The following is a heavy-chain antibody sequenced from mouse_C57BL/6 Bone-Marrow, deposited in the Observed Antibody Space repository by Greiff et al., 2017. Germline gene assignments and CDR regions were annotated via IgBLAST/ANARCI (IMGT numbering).Heavy chain of an antibody. Sequence: EVQLVESGGGLVQPGGSLKLSCAASGFTFSDYYMYWVRQTPEKRLEWVAYISNGGGSTYYPDTVKGRFTISRDNAKNTLYLQMSRLKSEDTAMYYCARGDYYGARIDVWGTGTTVTVSS. CDR1: GFTFSDYY. V-gene: IGHV5-12*01. J-gene: IGHJ1*03. D-gene: IGHD1-1*01. CDR2: ISNGGGST. CDR3: ARGDYYGARIDV.